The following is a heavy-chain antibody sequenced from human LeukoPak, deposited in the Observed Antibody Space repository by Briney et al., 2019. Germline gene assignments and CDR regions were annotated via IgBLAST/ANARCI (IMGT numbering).Heavy chain of an antibody. D-gene: IGHD7-27*01. CDR2: IRYDGSNK. CDR1: GFTFSSYS. J-gene: IGHJ6*03. CDR3: AKVGDGEDYYYYYYMDV. V-gene: IGHV3-30*02. Sequence: GGSLRLSCAASGFTFSSYSMNWVRQAPGKGLEWVAFIRYDGSNKYYADSVKGRFTISRDNSKNTLYLQMNSLRAEDTAVYYCAKVGDGEDYYYYYYMDVWGKGTTVTISS.